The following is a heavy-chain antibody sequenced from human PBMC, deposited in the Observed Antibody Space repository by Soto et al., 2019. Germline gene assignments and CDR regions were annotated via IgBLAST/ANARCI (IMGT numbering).Heavy chain of an antibody. CDR1: GASISSYY. Sequence: QVQLQESGPGLVKPSETLSLTCTVSGASISSYYWRWIRQPPRKGLEWVGFIFHSGSTNFNPSLNSRVTFSVDTSKNQFSLKLTSVTAADTAVYYCARDQNGSPHFDYWGQGILITVSS. D-gene: IGHD1-26*01. CDR3: ARDQNGSPHFDY. J-gene: IGHJ4*02. CDR2: IFHSGST. V-gene: IGHV4-59*01.